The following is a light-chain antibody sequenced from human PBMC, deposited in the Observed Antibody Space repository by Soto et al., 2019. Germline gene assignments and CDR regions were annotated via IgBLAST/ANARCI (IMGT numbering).Light chain of an antibody. V-gene: IGLV2-14*03. CDR1: SSDVGGYNY. CDR3: SSFTGSTSYV. J-gene: IGLJ1*01. Sequence: QSALTQPASVSGSPGQSVTISCTGTSSDVGGYNYVSWYQQHPGKVPKLMIYDVSDRPSGVSNRFSGSKSGNTASLTISGLQAEDEADYYCSSFTGSTSYVFGSGIKLTVL. CDR2: DVS.